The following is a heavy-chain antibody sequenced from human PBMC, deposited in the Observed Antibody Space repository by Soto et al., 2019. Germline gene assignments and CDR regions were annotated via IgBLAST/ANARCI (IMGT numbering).Heavy chain of an antibody. J-gene: IGHJ4*02. CDR3: ATCGSSGSSGF. V-gene: IGHV4-30-4*01. D-gene: IGHD2-15*01. CDR1: GGSTSNGDYY. CDR2: IYYSGST. Sequence: SQTLPLTCTVSGGSTSNGDYYWIWIRQPPGKGLEWIGYIYYSGSTYYNPSLKSRVTVSVDTSKNRFSLKLSSVTAAYTAVYYCATCGSSGSSGFWGQRPLVTVSS.